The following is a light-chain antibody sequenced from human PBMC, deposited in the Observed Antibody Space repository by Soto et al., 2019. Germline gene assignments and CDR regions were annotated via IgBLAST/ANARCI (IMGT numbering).Light chain of an antibody. CDR3: SSYGSGSTYV. V-gene: IGLV2-14*01. Sequence: LTQPASVSGSPGQSITISCTGTSSDVGGYNFVSWYQQHPYKAPKLMIYEVTNRPSGVSNRFSGSKSGNTASLTISGLQAEDEADYYCSSYGSGSTYVFGTGTKVTVL. CDR2: EVT. CDR1: SSDVGGYNF. J-gene: IGLJ1*01.